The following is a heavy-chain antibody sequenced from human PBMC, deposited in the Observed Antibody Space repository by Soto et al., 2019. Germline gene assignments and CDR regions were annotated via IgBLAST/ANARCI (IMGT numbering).Heavy chain of an antibody. J-gene: IGHJ6*03. CDR2: IYPGDSDT. CDR3: AIHPYYYGSGSYYNEYYYYMDV. Sequence: GESLKISCKGSGYSFTSYWIGWVRQMPGKGLEWMGIIYPGDSDTRYSPSFQGQVTISADKSISTAYLQWSSLKASDTAMYYCAIHPYYYGSGSYYNEYYYYMDVWGKGTTVTVSS. D-gene: IGHD3-10*01. CDR1: GYSFTSYW. V-gene: IGHV5-51*01.